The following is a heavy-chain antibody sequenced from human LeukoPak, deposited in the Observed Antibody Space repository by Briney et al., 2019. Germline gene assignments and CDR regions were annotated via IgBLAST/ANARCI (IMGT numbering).Heavy chain of an antibody. Sequence: AGRSLRPSCAASGLTVSDNYTSWVSQAPGKGLEWVSAISGGGSTYYADSVKGRFIISRDNSKNTVYLKLNSLRAEDTAVYYCARGGDTIGSIRSPFDIWGQGTMVTVSS. CDR2: ISGGGST. CDR1: GLTVSDNY. CDR3: ARGGDTIGSIRSPFDI. V-gene: IGHV3-53*01. J-gene: IGHJ3*02. D-gene: IGHD3-22*01.